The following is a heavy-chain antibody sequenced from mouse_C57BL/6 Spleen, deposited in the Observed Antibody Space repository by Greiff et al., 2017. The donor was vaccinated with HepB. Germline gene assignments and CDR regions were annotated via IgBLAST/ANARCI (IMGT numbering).Heavy chain of an antibody. CDR3: ARSRYYDSCDY. J-gene: IGHJ2*01. CDR2: IYPGAGDT. V-gene: IGHV1-80*01. D-gene: IGHD2-4*01. CDR1: GYAFSSYW. Sequence: VQLQQSGAELVKPGASVKISCKASGYAFSSYWMNWVKQRPGTGLEWIGQIYPGAGDTNYNGKFKGKATLTADKSSSTAYMQLSSLTSEDSAVYFCARSRYYDSCDYWGQGTTLTVSS.